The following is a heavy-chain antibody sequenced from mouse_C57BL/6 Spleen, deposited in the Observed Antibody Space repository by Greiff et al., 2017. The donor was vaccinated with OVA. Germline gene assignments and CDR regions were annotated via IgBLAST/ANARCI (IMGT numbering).Heavy chain of an antibody. V-gene: IGHV5-6*02. J-gene: IGHJ4*01. CDR3: FMVTGDYDMDY. D-gene: IGHD2-2*01. Sequence: EVKLEESGGDLVKPGGSLKLSCAASGFTFSSYGMSWVRQTPDKRLEWVATISSGGSYTYYPDSVTGRFTISRDNAKNTLYLQRSSLKYEDTAMYYSFMVTGDYDMDYWGQGTSVTVSS. CDR1: GFTFSSYG. CDR2: ISSGGSYT.